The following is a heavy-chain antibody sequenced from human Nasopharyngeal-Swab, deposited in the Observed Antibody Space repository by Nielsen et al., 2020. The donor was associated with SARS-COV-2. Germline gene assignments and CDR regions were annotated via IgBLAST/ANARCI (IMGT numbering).Heavy chain of an antibody. V-gene: IGHV4-31*03. CDR1: GASITSGGYS. Sequence: SETLSLTCTVSGASITSGGYSWSWIRHLPGRGLEWIGYIYYSGNTFYNPSLKSRVTMSVDTSENQFSLNLNSVTAADTAVYYCARGCAGHYFDYWGQGTRVTVSS. CDR2: IYYSGNT. J-gene: IGHJ4*02. CDR3: ARGCAGHYFDY. D-gene: IGHD3-10*02.